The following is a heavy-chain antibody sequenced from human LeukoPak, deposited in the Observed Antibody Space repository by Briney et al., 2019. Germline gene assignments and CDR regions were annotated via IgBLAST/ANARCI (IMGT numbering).Heavy chain of an antibody. CDR3: AKTLGGNIRDAFDI. D-gene: IGHD4-23*01. CDR2: INGSGGNT. J-gene: IGHJ3*02. V-gene: IGHV3-23*01. CDR1: GFTFSNYA. Sequence: PGGSLRLSCAASGFTFSNYAMAWVRQAPGKGLEWVSGINGSGGNTYYADSVKGRFTISRDKSKKTLYMPMNSVRDEDTAVYHCAKTLGGNIRDAFDIWGQGTMVTVSS.